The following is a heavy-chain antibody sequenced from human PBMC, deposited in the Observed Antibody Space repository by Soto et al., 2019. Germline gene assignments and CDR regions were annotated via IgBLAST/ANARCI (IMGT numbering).Heavy chain of an antibody. CDR3: AKDFVPSSGTHLGLN. D-gene: IGHD1-26*01. J-gene: IGHJ4*02. V-gene: IGHV3-30*18. Sequence: QVQLVESGGGAVQPGRSLRLSCAASGFTFRSYGMHWVRQAPGKGLEWVAVISHDGNYKYYVDSVKGRFTISRDNSKNTLYLQMSSLRAEDAAVYYCAKDFVPSSGTHLGLNWGQGTLVTVSS. CDR2: ISHDGNYK. CDR1: GFTFRSYG.